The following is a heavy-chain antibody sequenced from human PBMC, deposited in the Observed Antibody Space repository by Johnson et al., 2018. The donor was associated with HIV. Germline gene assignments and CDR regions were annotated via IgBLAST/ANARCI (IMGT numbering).Heavy chain of an antibody. V-gene: IGHV3-20*04. D-gene: IGHD3-22*01. Sequence: VQLVESGGGVVQPGRSLRLSCTASGFTFDDYGMSWVRQVPGKGLEWVSGINWNGDNTGSADSVKGRFTISRDNAKNSLYLQMNSLRADDTALYYCARATYYYDTSGYLTRPRAFDVWGQGTMVTVSS. J-gene: IGHJ3*01. CDR2: INWNGDNT. CDR3: ARATYYYDTSGYLTRPRAFDV. CDR1: GFTFDDYG.